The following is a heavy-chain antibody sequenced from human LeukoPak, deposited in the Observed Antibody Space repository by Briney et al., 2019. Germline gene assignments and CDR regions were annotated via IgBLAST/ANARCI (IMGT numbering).Heavy chain of an antibody. V-gene: IGHV1-8*01. D-gene: IGHD1-26*01. J-gene: IGHJ4*02. CDR3: ARGYRGSTPFDY. Sequence: ASVKVSCKASGYTFTSYDINWVRQATGQGLEWMGWMNPNSGNTGYAQKFQGRVTMTRNTSISTAYMELSGLRSEDTAVYYCARGYRGSTPFDYWGQGTLVTVSS. CDR2: MNPNSGNT. CDR1: GYTFTSYD.